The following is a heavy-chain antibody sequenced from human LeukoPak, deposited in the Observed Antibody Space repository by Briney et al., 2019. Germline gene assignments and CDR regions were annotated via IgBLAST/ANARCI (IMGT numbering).Heavy chain of an antibody. J-gene: IGHJ4*02. D-gene: IGHD6-6*01. CDR2: ISYDVGKK. V-gene: IGHV3-30*18. Sequence: GGSLRLSCAASGFTFSSYGMHWVRQAPGKGLEWVAVISYDVGKKYYVDSVKGRFTISRDNSKNTLYLQMNSLRAEDTAVYYCAKDSAYSSSSASDYWGQGTLVTVSS. CDR3: AKDSAYSSSSASDY. CDR1: GFTFSSYG.